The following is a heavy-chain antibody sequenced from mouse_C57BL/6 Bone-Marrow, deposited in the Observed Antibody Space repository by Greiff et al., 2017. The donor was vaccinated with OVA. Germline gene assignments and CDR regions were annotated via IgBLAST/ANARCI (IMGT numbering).Heavy chain of an antibody. CDR3: ARNDGTFDY. Sequence: QVHVKQPGAELVKPGASVKMSCKASGYTFTSYWITWVKQRPGQGLAWIGDIYPGSGSTNYNEKFKSKATLTVDTSSSTAYMQLSSLTSEDSSVYYCARNDGTFDYWGQGTTLTVSS. CDR1: GYTFTSYW. J-gene: IGHJ2*01. V-gene: IGHV1-55*01. D-gene: IGHD2-3*01. CDR2: IYPGSGST.